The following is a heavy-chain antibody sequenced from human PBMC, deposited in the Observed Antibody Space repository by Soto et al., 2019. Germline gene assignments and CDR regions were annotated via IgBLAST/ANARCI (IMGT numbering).Heavy chain of an antibody. Sequence: QVQLQESGPGLVKPSGTLSLTCAVSGGSISSSNWWSWVRQPPGKGLEWIGEIYHSGRTNYNPSLKSRVTISVAKSTNQFSLKLRSVTASDTAVYYCARACREGRYCSGGSCESWGQGTLVTVSS. J-gene: IGHJ5*02. CDR2: IYHSGRT. CDR1: GGSISSSNW. CDR3: ARACREGRYCSGGSCES. D-gene: IGHD2-15*01. V-gene: IGHV4-4*02.